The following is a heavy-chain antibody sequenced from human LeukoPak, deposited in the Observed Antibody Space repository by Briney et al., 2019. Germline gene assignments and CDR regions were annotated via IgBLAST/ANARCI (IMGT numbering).Heavy chain of an antibody. D-gene: IGHD2-8*01. CDR1: GYSISSGYY. Sequence: SETLSLTCTVSGYSISSGYYWGWIRQPPGKGLEWIGSIYHSGSTYNNPSLKSRVTISVDTSKNQFSLKLSSVTAADTAVYYCARDLSMADLGWFDPWGQGTLVTVSS. CDR3: ARDLSMADLGWFDP. CDR2: IYHSGST. J-gene: IGHJ5*02. V-gene: IGHV4-38-2*02.